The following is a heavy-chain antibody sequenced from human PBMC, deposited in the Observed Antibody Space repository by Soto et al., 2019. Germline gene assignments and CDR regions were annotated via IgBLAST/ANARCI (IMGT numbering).Heavy chain of an antibody. J-gene: IGHJ4*02. Sequence: GSLRLSSAASGXTFTRYRMNWVRQAPGKGLEWVSSISSTTNYTYYGDSMKGRFTISRDNAKNSLYLEMNSLRPEDTAVYYCARESEDLTSNFDYWGQGTLGTVYS. CDR3: ARESEDLTSNFDY. CDR2: ISSTTNYT. CDR1: GXTFTRYR. V-gene: IGHV3-21*06.